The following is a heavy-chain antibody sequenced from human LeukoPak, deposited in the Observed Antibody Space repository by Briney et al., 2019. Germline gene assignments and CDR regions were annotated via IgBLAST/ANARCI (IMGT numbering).Heavy chain of an antibody. CDR2: IKQDGSEK. J-gene: IGHJ3*02. CDR1: GFTFTTYW. V-gene: IGHV3-7*01. D-gene: IGHD5-12*01. Sequence: PGGSLRLSCTTSGFTFTTYWMSWVRQAPGKGLEWVANIKQDGSEKHYVDSVRGRFTISRDNAKNSVYLQIDSLRAEDTAVFYCARDEVATTEIAFDIWGQGTMVTVSS. CDR3: ARDEVATTEIAFDI.